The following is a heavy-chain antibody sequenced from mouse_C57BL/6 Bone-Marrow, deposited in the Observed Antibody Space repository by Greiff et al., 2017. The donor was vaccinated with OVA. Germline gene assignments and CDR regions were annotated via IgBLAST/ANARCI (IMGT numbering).Heavy chain of an antibody. CDR1: GFSLTSYC. V-gene: IGHV2-2*01. D-gene: IGHD4-1*01. CDR2: IWSGGST. Sequence: VQLQQSGPGLVQPSQSLSITCTVSGFSLTSYCVHWVRQSPGKGLEWLGVIWSGGSTDYNAAFISRLSISKDKSKSQGFIKMNSLQADDTAIYYCAGLTGGCYFDVWGTGTTVTVSS. J-gene: IGHJ1*03. CDR3: AGLTGGCYFDV.